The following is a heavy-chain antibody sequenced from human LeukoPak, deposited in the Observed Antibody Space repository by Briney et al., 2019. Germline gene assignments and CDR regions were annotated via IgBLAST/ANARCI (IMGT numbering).Heavy chain of an antibody. CDR3: ARDMQWFGELGFDY. Sequence: GGSLRLSCAASGFTFSSYSMNWVRQAPGKGLEWVSSISSSSSYIYYADSVKGRFTISRDNAKNSLYLQMNSLGAEDTAVYYCARDMQWFGELGFDYWGQGTLVTVSS. V-gene: IGHV3-21*01. CDR2: ISSSSSYI. CDR1: GFTFSSYS. D-gene: IGHD3-10*01. J-gene: IGHJ4*02.